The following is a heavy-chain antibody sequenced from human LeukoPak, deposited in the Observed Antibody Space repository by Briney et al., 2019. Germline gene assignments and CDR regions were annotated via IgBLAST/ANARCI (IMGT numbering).Heavy chain of an antibody. V-gene: IGHV3-9*03. CDR1: GFAFDDYA. CDR2: ISWNSGSI. Sequence: GGSLRLSCAASGFAFDDYAMHWVRQAPGKGLEWVSGISWNSGSIGYADSVKGRFTISRDNAKNSLYLQMNSLRAEDMALYYCAKGTIFGVVGPFDYWGQGTLVTVSS. D-gene: IGHD3-3*01. CDR3: AKGTIFGVVGPFDY. J-gene: IGHJ4*02.